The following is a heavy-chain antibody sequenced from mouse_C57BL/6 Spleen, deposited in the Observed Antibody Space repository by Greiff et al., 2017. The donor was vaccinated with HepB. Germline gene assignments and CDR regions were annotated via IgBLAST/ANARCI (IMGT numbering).Heavy chain of an antibody. CDR3: ARDTRGAMDY. CDR1: GYSFTSYY. J-gene: IGHJ4*01. Sequence: QVQLQQSGPELVKPGASVKISCKASGYSFTSYYIHWVKQRPGQGLEWIGWIYPGSGNTKYNEKFKGKATLTADTSSSTAYMQLSSLTSEDSAVYYCARDTRGAMDYWGQGTSVTVSS. CDR2: IYPGSGNT. V-gene: IGHV1-66*01. D-gene: IGHD5-1-1*01.